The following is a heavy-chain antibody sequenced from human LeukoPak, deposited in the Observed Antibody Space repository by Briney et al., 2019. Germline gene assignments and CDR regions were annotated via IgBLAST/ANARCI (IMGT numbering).Heavy chain of an antibody. CDR1: GFSVSSYE. V-gene: IGHV4-34*01. CDR3: ARPAYDILTPTSLYFDY. Sequence: LRLSCVASGFSVSSYEMNWIRHPPGKGLNWIGEINQSGSTNYNPSLKSRVTISVDTSKNQFSLKLSSVTAADTAVYFSARPAYDILTPTSLYFDYWGQGTLVTVSS. J-gene: IGHJ4*02. D-gene: IGHD3-9*01. CDR2: INQSGST.